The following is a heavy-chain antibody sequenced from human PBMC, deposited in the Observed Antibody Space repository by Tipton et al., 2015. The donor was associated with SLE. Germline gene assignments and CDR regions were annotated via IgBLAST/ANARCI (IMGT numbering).Heavy chain of an antibody. J-gene: IGHJ4*02. CDR2: IYYSGST. V-gene: IGHV4-59*11. CDR1: GGSISSHY. CDR3: ASPITLVRGVTKDY. D-gene: IGHD3-10*01. Sequence: TLSLTCTVSGGSISSHYWSWIRQPPGKGLEWIGYIYYSGSTNYNPSLESRVTISVDTSKNQFSLKVSSVTAADTAVYYCASPITLVRGVTKDYWGQGTLVTVSS.